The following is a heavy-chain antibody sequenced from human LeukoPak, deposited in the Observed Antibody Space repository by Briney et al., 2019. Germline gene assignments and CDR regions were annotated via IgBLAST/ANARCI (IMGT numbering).Heavy chain of an antibody. V-gene: IGHV3-11*01. J-gene: IGHJ4*02. CDR1: GFTFSDYY. Sequence: AGGSLRLSCAPSGFTFSDYYMSWIRQAPGKWLEWVSYISSSRSTIYYADSVKGRFTISRDNAKNSLYLQMNSLRAEDTAVYYCARDGQSPDKNWGQGTLVTVYS. D-gene: IGHD3-9*01. CDR3: ARDGQSPDKN. CDR2: ISSSRSTI.